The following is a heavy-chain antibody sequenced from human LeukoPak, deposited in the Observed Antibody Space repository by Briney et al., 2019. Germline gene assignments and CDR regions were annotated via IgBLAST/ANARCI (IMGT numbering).Heavy chain of an antibody. D-gene: IGHD6-13*01. CDR1: GFTFSSYV. CDR2: VSGSGGNT. V-gene: IGHV3-23*01. CDR3: VRESPVAAVGRSWFDP. J-gene: IGHJ5*02. Sequence: GGSLRLSCAASGFTFSSYVMSWVRQAPGEGLEWVSTVSGSGGNTYYADSVKGRFTISRDNTKNTLYLQMNSLRAEDTAVYYCVRESPVAAVGRSWFDPWGQGTLVTVSS.